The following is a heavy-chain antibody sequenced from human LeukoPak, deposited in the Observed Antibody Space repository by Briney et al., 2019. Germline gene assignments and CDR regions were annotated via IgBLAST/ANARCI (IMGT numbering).Heavy chain of an antibody. J-gene: IGHJ6*02. Sequence: GGSLRLSCAASGFTFSSYAMHWVRQAPGKGLEWVSAISGSGGSTYYADSVKGRFTISRDNSKNTLYLQMNSLRAEDTAVYYCAKVYSSGWYYYYYGMDVWGQGTTVTVSS. D-gene: IGHD6-19*01. CDR3: AKVYSSGWYYYYYGMDV. CDR2: ISGSGGST. V-gene: IGHV3-23*01. CDR1: GFTFSSYA.